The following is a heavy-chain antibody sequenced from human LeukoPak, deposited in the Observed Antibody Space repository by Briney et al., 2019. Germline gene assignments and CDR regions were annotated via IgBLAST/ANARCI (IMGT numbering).Heavy chain of an antibody. V-gene: IGHV3-23*01. CDR2: ISGSGVST. J-gene: IGHJ3*02. CDR3: AKIIGYGALDACDI. CDR1: GFSFHSYA. D-gene: IGHD4-17*01. Sequence: GGSLRLSCAASGFSFHSYAMTWVRQAPGEGLEWVAGISGSGVSTHYADSVKGRFTISRDNSKNTLHVQMNSLKAEDTAVYYCAKIIGYGALDACDIWGQGTMVTVSS.